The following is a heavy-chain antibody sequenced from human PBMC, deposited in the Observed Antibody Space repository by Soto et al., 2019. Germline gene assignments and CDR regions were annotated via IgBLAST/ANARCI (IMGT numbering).Heavy chain of an antibody. Sequence: GGSLRLSCAASGFTFSSYSMNWVRQAPGKGLEWVSYISSSSSTIYYADSVKGRFTISRDNAKNSLYLQMNSLRDEDTAVYYCARDYDYVWGSYRYPTYYYYYGMDVWGQGTTVTVSS. CDR3: ARDYDYVWGSYRYPTYYYYYGMDV. D-gene: IGHD3-16*02. J-gene: IGHJ6*02. V-gene: IGHV3-48*02. CDR1: GFTFSSYS. CDR2: ISSSSSTI.